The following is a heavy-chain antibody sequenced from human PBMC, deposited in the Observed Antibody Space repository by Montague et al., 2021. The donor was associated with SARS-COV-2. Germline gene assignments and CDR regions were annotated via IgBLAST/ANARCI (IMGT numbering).Heavy chain of an antibody. D-gene: IGHD6-19*01. CDR1: GASIVNTDC. CDR2: IYDTAST. Sequence: SETLSLTCAVSGASIVNTDCWSWVRQPPGKGLEWIGEIYDTASTHYNPSLKSPVTMSVDKFNNQVSLQLTYLTAADTAVYFCMRAGGYVNRPPVWGQGALGSVST. CDR3: MRAGGYVNRPPV. V-gene: IGHV4-4*02. J-gene: IGHJ4*02.